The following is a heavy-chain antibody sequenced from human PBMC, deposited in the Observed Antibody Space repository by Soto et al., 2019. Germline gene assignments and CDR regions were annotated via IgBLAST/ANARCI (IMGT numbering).Heavy chain of an antibody. V-gene: IGHV3-23*01. CDR3: AKDKGGRYCSRTSCLYSFDY. D-gene: IGHD2-2*01. CDR1: GFTLSTYA. CDR2: ISDSGST. J-gene: IGHJ4*02. Sequence: EVQLLESGGGLVQPGGSLRLSCTASGFTLSTYAMSGDRQAPGKGLEWVSTISDSGSTYYADSVKGRFTISRDNSKNTLYLEMNSLRAEDTAVYYCAKDKGGRYCSRTSCLYSFDYWGQGTLVTVSS.